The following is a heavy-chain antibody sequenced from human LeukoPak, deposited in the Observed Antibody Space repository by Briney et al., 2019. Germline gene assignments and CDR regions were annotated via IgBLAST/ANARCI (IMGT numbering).Heavy chain of an antibody. CDR1: GYIFTSYG. V-gene: IGHV1-18*01. CDR2: ISAYNGNT. J-gene: IGHJ3*02. Sequence: ASVKVSCKASGYIFTSYGISWVRQAPGQGLEWMGWISAYNGNTNYAQKLQGRVTMTTDTSTSTAYMELRSLRSDDTAVYYCAGDRKYYDFWSGYREDAFDIWGQGTMVTVSS. CDR3: AGDRKYYDFWSGYREDAFDI. D-gene: IGHD3-3*01.